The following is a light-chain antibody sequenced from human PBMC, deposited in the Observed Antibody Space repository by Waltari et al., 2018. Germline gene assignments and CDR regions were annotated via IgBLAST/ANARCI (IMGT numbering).Light chain of an antibody. CDR2: VAS. V-gene: IGKV1-39*01. J-gene: IGKJ1*01. CDR1: QSINTY. CDR3: HQGYGTPQT. Sequence: DIQLTQSPSSLSASVGDKVTITCRANQSINTYLNWYQQKVGQAPKLLIFVASSLPRGVSSRFSGSGSGTDFTRTISSLQREDFATYYCHQGYGTPQTFGQGTKL.